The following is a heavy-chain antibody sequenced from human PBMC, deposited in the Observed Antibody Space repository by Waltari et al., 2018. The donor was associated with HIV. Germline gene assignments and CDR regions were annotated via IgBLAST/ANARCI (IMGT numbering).Heavy chain of an antibody. CDR3: ATCGGDCPEGWFDP. J-gene: IGHJ5*02. Sequence: QMQLVQSGAEVKKTGSSVKVSCKASGYTFTYRYLHWVREAPGQALEWMGWITPFNGNTNYAQKSQDRVTSTRDRSMSTAYMELSSLRSEDTAMYYCATCGGDCPEGWFDPWGQGTLVTVSS. CDR2: ITPFNGNT. D-gene: IGHD2-21*02. CDR1: GYTFTYRY. V-gene: IGHV1-45*02.